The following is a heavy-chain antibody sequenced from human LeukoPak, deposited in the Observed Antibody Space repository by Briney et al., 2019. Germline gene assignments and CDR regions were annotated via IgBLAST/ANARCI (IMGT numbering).Heavy chain of an antibody. CDR3: TSLIAAAGIRYY. D-gene: IGHD6-13*01. CDR2: IYSGGST. CDR1: GFTVSSNY. Sequence: PGGSLRLSCAASGFTVSSNYMSWVRQAPGKGLEWVSVIYSGGSTYYADSVKGRFTISRDNSKNTLYLQMNSLKTEDTAVYYCTSLIAAAGIRYYWGQGTLVTVSS. J-gene: IGHJ4*02. V-gene: IGHV3-66*01.